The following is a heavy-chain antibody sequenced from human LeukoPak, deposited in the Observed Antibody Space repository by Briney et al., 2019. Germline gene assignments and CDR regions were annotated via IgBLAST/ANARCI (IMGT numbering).Heavy chain of an antibody. CDR2: IDGSGGTT. D-gene: IGHD4-23*01. Sequence: GGSLRLSCAASGFTFSSYAMNWVRQAPGKGLEWVSLIDGSGGTTYYADSVKGRFTISRDNSKNTLYLQMNSLRAEDTAVYYCAKVRYGGKSGFDYWGQGTLVTVSS. CDR3: AKVRYGGKSGFDY. V-gene: IGHV3-23*01. CDR1: GFTFSSYA. J-gene: IGHJ4*02.